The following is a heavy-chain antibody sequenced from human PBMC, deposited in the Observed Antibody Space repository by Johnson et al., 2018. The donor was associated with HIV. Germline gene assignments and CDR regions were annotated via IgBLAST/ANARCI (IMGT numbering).Heavy chain of an antibody. CDR2: ISYDGSNK. Sequence: QVQLVESGGGVVQPGRSLRLSCAASGFTFSSYGMHWVRQAPGKGLEWVAVISYDGSNKYYADSVKGRFTISRDNSKNTLYLQMNCLRAEDTAVYYCAKVAQGVDDAFDIWGQGTMVTVSS. J-gene: IGHJ3*02. V-gene: IGHV3-30*18. D-gene: IGHD3-10*01. CDR3: AKVAQGVDDAFDI. CDR1: GFTFSSYG.